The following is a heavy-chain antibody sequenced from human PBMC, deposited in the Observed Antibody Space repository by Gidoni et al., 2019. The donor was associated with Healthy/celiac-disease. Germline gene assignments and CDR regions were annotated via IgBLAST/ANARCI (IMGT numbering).Heavy chain of an antibody. J-gene: IGHJ5*02. Sequence: QLQLQESGPGLVKPSETLSLTCTVSGGSISSSSYYWGWIRQPPGKGLEWIGSIYYSGSTYYNPSLKRRVTISVDTSKNQFSLKLSSVTAADTAVYYCARQDYDSSGTSWGQGTLVTVSS. CDR1: GGSISSSSYY. CDR3: ARQDYDSSGTS. V-gene: IGHV4-39*01. D-gene: IGHD3-22*01. CDR2: IYYSGST.